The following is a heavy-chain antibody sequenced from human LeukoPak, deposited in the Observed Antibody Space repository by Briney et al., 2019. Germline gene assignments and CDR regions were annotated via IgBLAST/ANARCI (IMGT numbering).Heavy chain of an antibody. CDR2: IYYSGST. J-gene: IGHJ2*01. D-gene: IGHD6-13*01. Sequence: SETLALTCTVSGGSISSYYWSWIRQPPGKGLEWIGYIYYSGSTNYNPSLKSRVTISVDTSKNQFSLKLSSVTAADTAVYYCASGYSSSWSSSYWYFDLWGRGTLVTVSS. CDR3: ASGYSSSWSSSYWYFDL. CDR1: GGSISSYY. V-gene: IGHV4-59*08.